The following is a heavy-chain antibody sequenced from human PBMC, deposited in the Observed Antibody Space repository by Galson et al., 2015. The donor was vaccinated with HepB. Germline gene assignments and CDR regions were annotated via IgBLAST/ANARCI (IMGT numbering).Heavy chain of an antibody. D-gene: IGHD5-18*01. CDR3: ATGAVRETAMANSLFDY. Sequence: SLRLSCAASGFTFSNYAMHWVRQAPGKGLEWVAVISYDGSNKYYADSVKGRFTISRDKSKNTLYLQMNSLRAEDTAVYYCATGAVRETAMANSLFDYWGQGTLVTVSS. CDR1: GFTFSNYA. V-gene: IGHV3-30-3*01. J-gene: IGHJ4*02. CDR2: ISYDGSNK.